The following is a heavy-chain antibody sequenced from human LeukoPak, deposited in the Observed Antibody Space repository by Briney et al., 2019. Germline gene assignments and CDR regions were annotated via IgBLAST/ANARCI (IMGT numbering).Heavy chain of an antibody. CDR3: ARVSLQQQRAGTHP. V-gene: IGHV1-2*02. D-gene: IGHD1/OR15-1a*01. CDR2: VSPYNGGT. CDR1: GYPFTGYF. Sequence: GASVKVSCKTSGYPFTGYFIHWVRQAPGQGLEWMGWVSPYNGGTSQAQKFQGRLTLTSDTSVTTAYMKLTRLTSVDTAVYYCARVSLQQQRAGTHPWGQGTLVTVSS. J-gene: IGHJ5*02.